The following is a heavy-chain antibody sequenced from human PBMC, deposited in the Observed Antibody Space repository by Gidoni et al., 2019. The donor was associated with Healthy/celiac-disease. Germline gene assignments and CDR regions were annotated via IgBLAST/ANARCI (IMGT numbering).Heavy chain of an antibody. CDR3: AKGRRIRWNDAPTQFGY. J-gene: IGHJ4*02. Sequence: EVQLLESGGGLVQPGGSLRLSCGASGFTFRSDAMSWVRQAPRKGLEWVSAISGTGGSTYYADPVKGRFPISRDSSKNTLYLQMNSLRAEDTAVYYCAKGRRIRWNDAPTQFGYWGQGTLVTVSS. CDR1: GFTFRSDA. CDR2: ISGTGGST. D-gene: IGHD1-1*01. V-gene: IGHV3-23*01.